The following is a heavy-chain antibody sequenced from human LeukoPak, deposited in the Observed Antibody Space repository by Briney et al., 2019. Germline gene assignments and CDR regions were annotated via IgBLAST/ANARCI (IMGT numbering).Heavy chain of an antibody. CDR1: GFTFSSYA. CDR2: ISYDGSNK. CDR3: ARVLTPHCSSTSCSAFDI. J-gene: IGHJ3*02. Sequence: PGGSLRLSCAASGFTFSSYAMHWVRQAPGKGLEWVAVISYDGSNKYYADSVKGRFTISRDNSKNTLYLQMNSLRAEDTAVYYCARVLTPHCSSTSCSAFDIWGQGTMVTVSS. D-gene: IGHD2-2*01. V-gene: IGHV3-30-3*01.